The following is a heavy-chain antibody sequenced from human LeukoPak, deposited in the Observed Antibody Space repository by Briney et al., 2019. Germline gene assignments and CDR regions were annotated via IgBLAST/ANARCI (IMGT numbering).Heavy chain of an antibody. CDR1: GGSISSGGYY. V-gene: IGHV4-31*03. D-gene: IGHD2-2*01. CDR2: IYYSGST. CDR3: ARDRAGGGYQPYYFDY. J-gene: IGHJ4*02. Sequence: SETLSLTCTVSGGSISSGGYYWSWIRQHPGKGLEWIGYIYYSGSTYYNPSLKSRVTISVDTSKNQFPLKLSSVTAADTAVYYCARDRAGGGYQPYYFDYWGQGTLVTVSS.